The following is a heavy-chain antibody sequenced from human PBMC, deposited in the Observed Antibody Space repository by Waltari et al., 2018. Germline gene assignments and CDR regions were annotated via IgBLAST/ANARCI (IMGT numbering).Heavy chain of an antibody. CDR2: IYHSGST. CDR1: GYSISSGYY. D-gene: IGHD3-22*01. V-gene: IGHV4-38-2*02. Sequence: QVQLQESGPGLVKPSETLSLTCTVSGYSISSGYYWGWIRQPPGKGLEWIGSIYHSGSTYYNPSLKSRVTISVDTSKNQFSLKLSSVTAADTAVYYCARDYYKGNWFDPWGQGTLVTVSS. J-gene: IGHJ5*02. CDR3: ARDYYKGNWFDP.